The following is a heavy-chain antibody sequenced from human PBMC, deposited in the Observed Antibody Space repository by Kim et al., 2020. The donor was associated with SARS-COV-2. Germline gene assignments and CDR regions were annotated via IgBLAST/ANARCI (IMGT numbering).Heavy chain of an antibody. V-gene: IGHV3-30*04. CDR2: ISYDGSNK. CDR1: GFTFSSYA. Sequence: GGSLRLSCAASGFTFSSYAMHWVRQAPGKGLEWVAVISYDGSNKYYADSVKGRFTISRDNSKNTLYLQMNSLRAEDTAVYYCARDPWDDILTGGWYFDLWGRGTLVTVSS. J-gene: IGHJ2*01. D-gene: IGHD3-9*01. CDR3: ARDPWDDILTGGWYFDL.